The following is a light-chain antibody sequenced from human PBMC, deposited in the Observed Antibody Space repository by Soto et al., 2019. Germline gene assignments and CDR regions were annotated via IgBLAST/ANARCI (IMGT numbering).Light chain of an antibody. V-gene: IGKV3-11*01. CDR1: QNIYNN. CDR2: DAS. CDR3: QQRSRWPLT. Sequence: EIVLTQSPATLSWSRLGTGSPSFMASQNIYNNLGWYQQKPGQAPRLLISDASTRATGVPARLSGSGSGTDFSLTISSLQPEDFAVYYCQQRSRWPLTFGGGTKVDI. J-gene: IGKJ4*01.